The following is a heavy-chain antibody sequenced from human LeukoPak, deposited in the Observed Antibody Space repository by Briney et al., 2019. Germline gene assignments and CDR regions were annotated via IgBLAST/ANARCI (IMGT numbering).Heavy chain of an antibody. V-gene: IGHV1-2*02. CDR1: GYTFTGYY. CDR3: ARDILYYDDY. CDR2: INPNSGGT. D-gene: IGHD2-8*01. J-gene: IGHJ4*02. Sequence: GASVKASCKASGYTFTGYYMHSVRQAPGQGVECMGWINPNSGGTNYAQTFQGRVTMTRDTSISTAYMELSRLRSDDTAVYYCARDILYYDDYWGQGTLVTVSS.